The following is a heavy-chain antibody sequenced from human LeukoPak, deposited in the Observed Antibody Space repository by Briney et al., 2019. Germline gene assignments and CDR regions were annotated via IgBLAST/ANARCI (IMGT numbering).Heavy chain of an antibody. D-gene: IGHD5-12*01. CDR1: GFTFSTYG. CDR2: ISTDAHST. CDR3: AKGHTGYFFTIDN. V-gene: IGHV3-23*01. J-gene: IGHJ4*02. Sequence: GGSLRLSCVASGFTFSTYGMGWVRQTPGRGPEWVAAISTDAHSTYYADSVKGRFTISRDNSKTTLYLQMNTLRAEDTAVYYCAKGHTGYFFTIDNWGQGTLVTVSS.